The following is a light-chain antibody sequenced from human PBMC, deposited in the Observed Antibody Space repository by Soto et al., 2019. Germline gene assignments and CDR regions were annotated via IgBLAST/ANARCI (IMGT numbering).Light chain of an antibody. CDR1: QSISSY. V-gene: IGKV1-39*01. Sequence: DIQMTQSPSSLSASVGDRVTITCRASQSISSYLNWYQQKTGKAPKLLIYAASSLQSGVPSRFSGSGSGTDFTLNIGSLQPEDFATYYCQQSYSIEYTFGQGTKLEIK. CDR2: AAS. CDR3: QQSYSIEYT. J-gene: IGKJ2*01.